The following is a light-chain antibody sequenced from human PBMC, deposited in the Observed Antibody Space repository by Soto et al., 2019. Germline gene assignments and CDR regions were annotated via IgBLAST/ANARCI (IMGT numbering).Light chain of an antibody. Sequence: QSALTPPPSASGSPVQSVTISCTGTSSDVGGYTYVSWYQQHPVKAPKLMIYEVSKRPSGVPDRFSGSKSGNTASLTVSGLHAEDEADYYCSSYAGRNIHYVFGTGTKLTVL. CDR1: SSDVGGYTY. V-gene: IGLV2-8*01. CDR2: EVS. J-gene: IGLJ1*01. CDR3: SSYAGRNIHYV.